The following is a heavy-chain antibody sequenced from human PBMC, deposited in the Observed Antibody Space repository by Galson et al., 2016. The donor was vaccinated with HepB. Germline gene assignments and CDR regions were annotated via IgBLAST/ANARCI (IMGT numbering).Heavy chain of an antibody. CDR3: ARDFRLGSFRIFDS. CDR2: ILPIFASA. CDR1: GDTFSDYI. V-gene: IGHV1-69*13. D-gene: IGHD1-26*01. Sequence: SVKVSCKASGDTFSDYIISWVRQAPGQGLEWMGGILPIFASADYAQKFQGRLTITADESTSTAYMELRSLKSEDTAFYYCARDFRLGSFRIFDSWGQGTLVTVSS. J-gene: IGHJ4*02.